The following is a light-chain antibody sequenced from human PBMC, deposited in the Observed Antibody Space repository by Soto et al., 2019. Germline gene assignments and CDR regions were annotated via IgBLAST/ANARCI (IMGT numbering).Light chain of an antibody. J-gene: IGLJ7*01. CDR2: EVS. V-gene: IGLV2-8*01. Sequence: QSVLTQPPSASGSPGQSVTISCTGTSSDVGGYNYVSWYQQHPGKAPKLMIYEVSKRPSGVPDRFSGSKSGNTASLTVSGLQAEDEADYYCSSYAGGNVFGTGTQLTVL. CDR1: SSDVGGYNY. CDR3: SSYAGGNV.